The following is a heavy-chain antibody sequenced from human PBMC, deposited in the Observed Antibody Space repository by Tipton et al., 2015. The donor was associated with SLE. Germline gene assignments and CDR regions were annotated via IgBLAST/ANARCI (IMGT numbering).Heavy chain of an antibody. J-gene: IGHJ4*02. D-gene: IGHD1-7*01. CDR2: IYHSGST. CDR3: ARFQLELAYYFDY. Sequence: TLSLTCAVSGYSISSGYYWGWIRQPPGKGLEWIGSIYHSGSTYYNPSLKSRVTISVDTSKNQFSLKLSSVTAEDTAVYYCARFQLELAYYFDYWGQGTLVTVSS. CDR1: GYSISSGYY. V-gene: IGHV4-38-2*01.